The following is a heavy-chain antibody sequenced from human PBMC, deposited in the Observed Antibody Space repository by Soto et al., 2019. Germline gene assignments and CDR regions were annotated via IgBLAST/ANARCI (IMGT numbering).Heavy chain of an antibody. CDR2: INPNSGGT. Sequence: RASVKVSCKASGYTFTGYYMHWVRQAPGQGLEWMGWINPNSGGTNYAQKFQGRVTMTRDTSISTAYMELSRLRSDDTAVYYCARITYDSSGYARFAYWGQGTLVTVS. V-gene: IGHV1-2*02. J-gene: IGHJ4*02. CDR3: ARITYDSSGYARFAY. CDR1: GYTFTGYY. D-gene: IGHD3-22*01.